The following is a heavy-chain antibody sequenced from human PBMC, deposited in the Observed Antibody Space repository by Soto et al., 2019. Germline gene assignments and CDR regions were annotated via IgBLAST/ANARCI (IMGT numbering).Heavy chain of an antibody. CDR1: GGTFSSYA. CDR3: ARDAGTWQPAPKGYGLDV. CDR2: IIPIFGTA. V-gene: IGHV1-69*13. D-gene: IGHD1-1*01. J-gene: IGHJ6*02. Sequence: SVKVSCKASGGTFSSYAISWVRQAPGQGLEWMGGIIPIFGTANYAQKFQGRVTISADESTSTAYMELSSLRSENTAVYYCARDAGTWQPAPKGYGLDVWGQGPTVTVSS.